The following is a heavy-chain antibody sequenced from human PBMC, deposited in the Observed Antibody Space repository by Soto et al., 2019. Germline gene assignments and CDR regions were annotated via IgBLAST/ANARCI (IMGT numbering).Heavy chain of an antibody. V-gene: IGHV3-33*01. J-gene: IGHJ6*02. CDR1: GFTFSSYG. D-gene: IGHD3-10*01. Sequence: PGGSLRLSCAASGFTFSSYGMHWVRQAPGKGLEWVAVIWYDGSNKYYADSVKGRFTISRDNSKNTLYLQMNSLRAEDTAVYYCAREEVRGVIITGHGMDVWGQGTTVTVSS. CDR3: AREEVRGVIITGHGMDV. CDR2: IWYDGSNK.